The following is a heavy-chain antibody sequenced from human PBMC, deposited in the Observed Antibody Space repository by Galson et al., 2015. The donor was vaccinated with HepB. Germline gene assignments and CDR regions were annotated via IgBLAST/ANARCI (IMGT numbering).Heavy chain of an antibody. V-gene: IGHV3-48*03. Sequence: SLRLSCAASGFTFSTYEMNWVRQAPGKGPEWVSYISGSGRPISYADSVKGRFPISRDNAKNSLYLQMNSLRADDTAVYYCARARQEGSGYDSPYYFDYWGQGTLVTVSS. CDR3: ARARQEGSGYDSPYYFDY. CDR1: GFTFSTYE. D-gene: IGHD5-12*01. CDR2: ISGSGRPI. J-gene: IGHJ4*02.